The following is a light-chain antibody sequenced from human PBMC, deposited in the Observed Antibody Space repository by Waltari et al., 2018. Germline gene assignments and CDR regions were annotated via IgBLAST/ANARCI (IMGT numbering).Light chain of an antibody. J-gene: IGLJ3*02. CDR3: CSYAGSITFWV. CDR2: DVT. CDR1: SSDVGGYNY. Sequence: QSALTQPRSVSGSPGQSVTIYCTGTSSDVGGYNYVSWYQHHPGKAPKLIIYDVTKRPSGVPDRFSASKSDNTASLTISGLQAEDEADYYCCSYAGSITFWVFGGGTKLTVL. V-gene: IGLV2-11*01.